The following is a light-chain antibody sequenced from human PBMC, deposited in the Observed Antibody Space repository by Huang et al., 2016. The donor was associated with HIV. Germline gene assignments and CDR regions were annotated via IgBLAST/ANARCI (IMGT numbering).Light chain of an antibody. J-gene: IGKJ1*01. Sequence: DIQMTQSLASLSASVGDRVTITCRATRSISNYVNWYQQKPGKAPTLLIYGASTLQSGVPARFSGSGSGTYFTLTISSLQPEDFTTYYCQQSYNAPPTFGQGTKVEI. CDR1: RSISNY. CDR3: QQSYNAPPT. CDR2: GAS. V-gene: IGKV1-39*01.